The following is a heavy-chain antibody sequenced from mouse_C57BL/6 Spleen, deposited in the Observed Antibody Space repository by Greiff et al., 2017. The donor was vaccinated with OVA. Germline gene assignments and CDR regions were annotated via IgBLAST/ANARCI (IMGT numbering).Heavy chain of an antibody. CDR3: ASVYYGSSYYFDY. V-gene: IGHV5-16*01. Sequence: EVQVVESEGGLVQPGSSMKLSCTASGFTFSDYYMAWVRQVPEKGLEWVANINYDGSSTYYLDSLKSRFIISRDNAKNILYLQMSSLKSEDTATYYCASVYYGSSYYFDYWGQGTTLTVSS. D-gene: IGHD1-1*01. CDR2: INYDGSST. J-gene: IGHJ2*01. CDR1: GFTFSDYY.